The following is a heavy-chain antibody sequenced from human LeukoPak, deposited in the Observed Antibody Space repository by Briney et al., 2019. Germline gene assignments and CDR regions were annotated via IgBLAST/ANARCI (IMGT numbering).Heavy chain of an antibody. J-gene: IGHJ5*02. CDR3: ARALGDTAMVFGNWFDP. Sequence: PGGSLRLSCAASIFAFSNDWMNWVRQAPGKGLEWVSSISSSSSYIYYADSVKGRFTISRDNAKNSLYLQMNSLRAEDTAVYYCARALGDTAMVFGNWFDPWGQGTLVTVSS. CDR1: IFAFSNDW. D-gene: IGHD5-18*01. CDR2: ISSSSSYI. V-gene: IGHV3-21*01.